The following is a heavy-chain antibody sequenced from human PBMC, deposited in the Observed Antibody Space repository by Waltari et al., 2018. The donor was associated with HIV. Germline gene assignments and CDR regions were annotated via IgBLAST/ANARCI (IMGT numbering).Heavy chain of an antibody. J-gene: IGHJ2*01. CDR2: IFHSGST. Sequence: QVQLQESGPGLVKPSETLSLTCAVSGYSISSGYYWGWIRQSPGKGLEWIGSIFHSGSTYYNPSLKSRVTISVDRSKNQFSLSVTSVTAADTAVYHCARRGEGGNSFDSYWYFDLWGRGTLVTVSS. V-gene: IGHV4-38-2*01. CDR1: GYSISSGYY. CDR3: ARRGEGGNSFDSYWYFDL. D-gene: IGHD5-18*01.